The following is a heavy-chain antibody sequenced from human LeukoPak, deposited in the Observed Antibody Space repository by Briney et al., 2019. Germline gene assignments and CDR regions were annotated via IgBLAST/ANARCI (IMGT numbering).Heavy chain of an antibody. Sequence: RPGGSLRLSCAASGFTFSSYWMSWVRQAPGKGLEWVANIKQDGSEEYYVDSVKGRFTISRDNAKNSLYLQMNSLRAEDTAVYYCASSFYSSSWYGNYWGQGTLVTVSS. V-gene: IGHV3-7*01. CDR3: ASSFYSSSWYGNY. J-gene: IGHJ4*02. CDR1: GFTFSSYW. D-gene: IGHD6-13*01. CDR2: IKQDGSEE.